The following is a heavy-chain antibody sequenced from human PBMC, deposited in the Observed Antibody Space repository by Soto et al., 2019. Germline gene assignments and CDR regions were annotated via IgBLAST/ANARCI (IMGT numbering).Heavy chain of an antibody. CDR1: GFTFSTYS. CDR2: ISSSSGYI. V-gene: IGHV3-21*03. D-gene: IGHD5-18*01. J-gene: IGHJ6*02. CDR3: ARVRSYSYGQGYGMDV. Sequence: EVQLVESGGGLVKPGGSLRLSCAASGFTFSTYSMNWVRQAPGKGLEWVSSISSSSGYIYYADSVKGGFTISTDDAKNSLSLQMNSARAEETAVYYCARVRSYSYGQGYGMDVWGQGTTVTVS.